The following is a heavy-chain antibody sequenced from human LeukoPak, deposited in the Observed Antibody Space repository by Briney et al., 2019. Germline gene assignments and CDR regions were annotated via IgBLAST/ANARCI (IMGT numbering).Heavy chain of an antibody. CDR1: GFTFSSYW. CDR3: ARDGASSGWYRGWLNY. J-gene: IGHJ4*02. Sequence: GGSLRLSCAASGFTFSSYWMSWVRQAPGEGLEWVANIKQDGSEKYYVDSVKGRFTISRDNAKNSLYLQMNSLRAEDTAVYYCARDGASSGWYRGWLNYWGQGTLVTASS. CDR2: IKQDGSEK. D-gene: IGHD6-19*01. V-gene: IGHV3-7*01.